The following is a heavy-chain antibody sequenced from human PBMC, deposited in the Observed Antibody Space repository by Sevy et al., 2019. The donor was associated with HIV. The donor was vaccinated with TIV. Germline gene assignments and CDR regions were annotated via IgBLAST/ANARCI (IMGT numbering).Heavy chain of an antibody. CDR3: ARVSPPYYDFWSGYSEDWYFDL. V-gene: IGHV3-53*04. CDR2: IYSGGST. Sequence: GGSLRLSCAASGFTVSSNYMSWVRQAPGKGLEWVSVIYSGGSTYYADSVKGRFTISRHNSKNTLYLQMNSLRAEDTAVYYGARVSPPYYDFWSGYSEDWYFDLWGRGTLVTVSS. J-gene: IGHJ2*01. CDR1: GFTVSSNY. D-gene: IGHD3-3*01.